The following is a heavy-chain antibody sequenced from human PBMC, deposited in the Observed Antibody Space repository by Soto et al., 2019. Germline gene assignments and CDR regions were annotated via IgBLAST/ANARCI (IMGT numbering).Heavy chain of an antibody. D-gene: IGHD3-3*01. CDR3: ARAERFLDYYYYYMDI. Sequence: SETLSLTCTVSGGSISSYYWSWIRQPPGKGLEWIGYIYCSGSTNYNPSLKSRVTISVDTSKNQFSLKLSSVTAADTAVYYCARAERFLDYYYYYMDIWGKGTTVTVSS. CDR1: GGSISSYY. V-gene: IGHV4-59*01. CDR2: IYCSGST. J-gene: IGHJ6*03.